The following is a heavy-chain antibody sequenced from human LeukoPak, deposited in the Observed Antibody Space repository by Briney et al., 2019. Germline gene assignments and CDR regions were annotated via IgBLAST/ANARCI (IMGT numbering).Heavy chain of an antibody. D-gene: IGHD6-13*01. CDR1: GFTVSSNY. V-gene: IGHV3-53*01. CDR3: ARDRRDCLSMLGSSSWCGEYYYYGMDV. J-gene: IGHJ6*02. CDR2: IYSGGST. Sequence: GGSLRLSCAASGFTVSSNYMSWVRQAPGKGLEWVSVIYSGGSTYYADSVKGRFTISRDNSKNTLYLQMNSLRAEDTAVYYCARDRRDCLSMLGSSSWCGEYYYYGMDVWGQGTTVTVSS.